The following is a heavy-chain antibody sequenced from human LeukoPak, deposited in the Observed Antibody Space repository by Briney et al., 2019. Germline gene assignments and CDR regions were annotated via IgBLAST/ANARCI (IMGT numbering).Heavy chain of an antibody. CDR3: ATYRQVLLPFES. CDR2: IFPSGGEI. D-gene: IGHD2-8*02. CDR1: GFTFSTFA. Sequence: LPGRSLRLSCEASGFTFSTFAMIWVRQPPGKGLEWVSSIFPSGGEIHYADSVRGRFTISRDNSKSTLSLQMNSLRAEDTAIYYCATYRQVLLPFESWGQGTLVTVSS. V-gene: IGHV3-23*01. J-gene: IGHJ4*02.